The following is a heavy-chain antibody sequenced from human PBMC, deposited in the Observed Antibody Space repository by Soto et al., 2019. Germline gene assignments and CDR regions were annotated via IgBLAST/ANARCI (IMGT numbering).Heavy chain of an antibody. V-gene: IGHV1-18*01. CDR3: ARDRFCSGGSCYLGSSWFAH. CDR2: ISAYNGNT. J-gene: IGHJ5*02. CDR1: GYTFTSYG. Sequence: ASVKVSCNASGYTFTSYGISWVRQAPGQGLEWMGWISAYNGNTNYAQKLQGRVTMTTETSTSTAYMELRSLRSDDTAVYYCARDRFCSGGSCYLGSSWFAHWGQGTLVTVSS. D-gene: IGHD2-15*01.